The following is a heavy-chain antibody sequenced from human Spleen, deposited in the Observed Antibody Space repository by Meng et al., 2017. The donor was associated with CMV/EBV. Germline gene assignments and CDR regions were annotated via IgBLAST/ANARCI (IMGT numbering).Heavy chain of an antibody. D-gene: IGHD3-3*01. CDR3: ARDLDYDFWNPEGWFDP. J-gene: IGHJ5*02. CDR2: IKRDGSEK. V-gene: IGHV3-7*01. Sequence: GESLKISCAASGFTFSDYWMAWVRQTPGKGLEWVANIKRDGSEKYYVDSVKGRFTVSRDNAKNSLYLQMNSLRAEDTAVYYCARDLDYDFWNPEGWFDPWGQGTLVTVSS. CDR1: GFTFSDYW.